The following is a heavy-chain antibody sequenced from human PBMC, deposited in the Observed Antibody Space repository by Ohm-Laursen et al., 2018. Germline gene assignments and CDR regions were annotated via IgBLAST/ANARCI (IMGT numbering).Heavy chain of an antibody. CDR2: INESGST. CDR1: GGSFSDYY. Sequence: TLSLTCAVYGGSFSDYYWSWIRQPPGKGLEWIGEINESGSTNYSPSLKSRVTISVDTSKNQFSLRLSSVTAADTAVYYCARLGNYYDSHWGQGTLVTVAS. CDR3: ARLGNYYDSH. J-gene: IGHJ4*02. V-gene: IGHV4-34*01. D-gene: IGHD3-22*01.